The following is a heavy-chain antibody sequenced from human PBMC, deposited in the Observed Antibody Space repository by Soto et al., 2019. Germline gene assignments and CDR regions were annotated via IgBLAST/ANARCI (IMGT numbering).Heavy chain of an antibody. D-gene: IGHD2-2*01. J-gene: IGHJ3*02. V-gene: IGHV3-15*01. Sequence: EVQLVESGGGLVEPGGSLRLSCEGSGFPFSNTWVTWVRQAPGKGLEWVGRIKSKPATGILDYAAPVEGRFTISREASKKTVYLQMNSLKTEDTALYDCTMGFCTSSTCHGDDAFETWGQGTKVTVSS. CDR3: TMGFCTSSTCHGDDAFET. CDR1: GFPFSNTW. CDR2: IKSKPATGIL.